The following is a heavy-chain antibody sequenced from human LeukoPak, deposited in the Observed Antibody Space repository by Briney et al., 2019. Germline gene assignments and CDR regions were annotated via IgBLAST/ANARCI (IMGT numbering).Heavy chain of an antibody. CDR2: IACDGSNK. V-gene: IGHV3-30-3*01. CDR1: GFTFGTYV. D-gene: IGHD2/OR15-2a*01. CDR3: GRESTDNILHSGAFDI. Sequence: GRSLRLSCAASGFTFGTYVMHWVRQAPGKGLEWVADIACDGSNKFYAESVKGRFTISRDNSKNTLYLQMNSLRAEDTAVYFCGRESTDNILHSGAFDIWGQGTMVTVSS. J-gene: IGHJ3*02.